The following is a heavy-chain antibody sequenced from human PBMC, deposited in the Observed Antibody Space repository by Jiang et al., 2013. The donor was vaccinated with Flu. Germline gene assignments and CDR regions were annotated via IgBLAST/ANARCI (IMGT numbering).Heavy chain of an antibody. J-gene: IGHJ6*02. D-gene: IGHD6-19*01. V-gene: IGHV1-24*01. Sequence: SGAEVKKPGASVKVSCKVSGYTLTELSMHWVRQAPGKGLEWMGGFDPEDGETIYAQKFQGRVTMTEDTSTDTAYMELSSLRSEDTAVYYCTTVAGTHTPQRTYYYYYGMDVWGQGTTVTVSS. CDR1: GYTLTELS. CDR3: TTVAGTHTPQRTYYYYYGMDV. CDR2: FDPEDGET.